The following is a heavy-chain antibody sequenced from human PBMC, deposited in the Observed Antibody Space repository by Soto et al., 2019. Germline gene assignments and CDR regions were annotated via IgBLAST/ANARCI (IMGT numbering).Heavy chain of an antibody. CDR3: ARIPFYGDYYYGMDV. V-gene: IGHV2-70*01. D-gene: IGHD4-17*01. Sequence: SGPTLVKPPQNLTQSCTFSGFSLSTSGMCVSWIRQPPGKALEWLALIDWDDDKYYSTSLKTRLTISKDTAKNQVVLTITNMDPVDTATYYCARIPFYGDYYYGMDVWGQGTTVTVS. J-gene: IGHJ6*02. CDR1: GFSLSTSGMC. CDR2: IDWDDDK.